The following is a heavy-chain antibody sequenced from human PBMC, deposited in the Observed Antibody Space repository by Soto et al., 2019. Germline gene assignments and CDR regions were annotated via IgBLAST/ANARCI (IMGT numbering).Heavy chain of an antibody. CDR1: GYTFTSYG. J-gene: IGHJ5*02. CDR2: ISAYNGNT. D-gene: IGHD3-22*01. Sequence: ASVKGSCKASGYTFTSYGISWGRQAPGQGLEWMGWISAYNGNTNYAQKLQGRVTMTTDTSTSTAYMELRSLRSDDTAVYYCARDSRGYYDSSGYYYSVDWFDPWGQGTLVTVSS. CDR3: ARDSRGYYDSSGYYYSVDWFDP. V-gene: IGHV1-18*01.